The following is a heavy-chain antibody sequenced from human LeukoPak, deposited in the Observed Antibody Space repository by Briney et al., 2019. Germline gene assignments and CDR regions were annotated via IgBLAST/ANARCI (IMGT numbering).Heavy chain of an antibody. Sequence: PGGSLRLSCAASGFTFSSYAMSWVRQAPGKGLEWVSAISGSGGSTYYADSVKGRFTISRDNSKNTLYLQMNSLRAEDTAVCYCAKRALLGFGELYYFDYWGQGTLVTVSS. CDR1: GFTFSSYA. CDR2: ISGSGGST. CDR3: AKRALLGFGELYYFDY. J-gene: IGHJ4*02. D-gene: IGHD3-10*01. V-gene: IGHV3-23*01.